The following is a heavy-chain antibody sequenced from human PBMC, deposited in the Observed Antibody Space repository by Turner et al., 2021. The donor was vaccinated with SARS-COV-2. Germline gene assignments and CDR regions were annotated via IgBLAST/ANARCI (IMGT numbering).Heavy chain of an antibody. V-gene: IGHV4-39*01. CDR2: IYYSGST. Sequence: QLQLQESGPGLVKPSEPLSLTCTVSGGSISSSSYYWGWIRQPPGKGLEWIGSIYYSGSTYYNPSLKSRVTISVDTSKNQFSLKLSSVTAADTAVYYCARPNTYYYGSGDSHGKSHNWFDPWGQGTLVTVSS. CDR1: GGSISSSSYY. J-gene: IGHJ5*02. CDR3: ARPNTYYYGSGDSHGKSHNWFDP. D-gene: IGHD3-10*01.